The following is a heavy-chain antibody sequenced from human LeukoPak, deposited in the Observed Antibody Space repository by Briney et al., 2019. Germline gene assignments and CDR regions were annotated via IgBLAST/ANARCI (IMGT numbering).Heavy chain of an antibody. CDR3: ARDGIAAASTGRYFDY. CDR2: IYTSGST. V-gene: IGHV4-61*02. Sequence: SETLSLTCTVSGGSISSGSYYWSWIRQPAGKGLEWIGRIYTSGSTNYNPSLKSRVTISVDTSKNQFSLKLSSVTAADTAVYYCARDGIAAASTGRYFDYWGQGTLVTVSS. D-gene: IGHD6-13*01. CDR1: GGSISSGSYY. J-gene: IGHJ4*02.